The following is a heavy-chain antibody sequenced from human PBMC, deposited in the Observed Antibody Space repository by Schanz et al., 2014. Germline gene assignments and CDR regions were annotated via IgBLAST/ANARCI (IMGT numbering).Heavy chain of an antibody. CDR1: GYTFTSYS. CDR2: ISAYNGNT. V-gene: IGHV1-18*01. D-gene: IGHD3-3*01. CDR3: ARSAGRDFWSGYYTRFDY. J-gene: IGHJ4*02. Sequence: QIQLVQSGPEVKKPGATVKVSCKASGYTFTSYSISWVRQAPGQGLEWMGWISAYNGNTKYPQKLQGRVTMTTDTSTSTVYMELRSLRSDDTAVYYCARSAGRDFWSGYYTRFDYWGQGTLVTVSS.